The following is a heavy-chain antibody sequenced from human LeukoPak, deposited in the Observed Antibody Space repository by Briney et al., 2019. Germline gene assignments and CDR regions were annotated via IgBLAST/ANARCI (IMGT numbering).Heavy chain of an antibody. D-gene: IGHD4-23*01. CDR3: AKSVYGGNPLDI. CDR1: GGSISSGSYY. CDR2: IYTSGST. J-gene: IGHJ3*02. V-gene: IGHV4-61*02. Sequence: SETLSLTCTVSGGSISSGSYYWSWIRQPAGKGLEWIGRIYTSGSTNYNPPLKSRVTISVDTSKNQFSLKLSSVTAADTAVYYCAKSVYGGNPLDIWGQGTMVTVSS.